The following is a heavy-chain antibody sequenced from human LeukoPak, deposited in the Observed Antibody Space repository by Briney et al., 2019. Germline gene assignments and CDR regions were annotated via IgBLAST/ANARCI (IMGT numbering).Heavy chain of an antibody. CDR1: GYTLTELS. D-gene: IGHD3-16*01. Sequence: ASVKVSCKVSGYTLTELSMHWVRQAPGKGLEWMGGFDPEDGETIYAQKFQGRVTMTRDTSTSTVYMELSSLRSEDTAVYYCARASYDLIDYWGQGTLVTVSS. CDR3: ARASYDLIDY. J-gene: IGHJ4*02. CDR2: FDPEDGET. V-gene: IGHV1-24*01.